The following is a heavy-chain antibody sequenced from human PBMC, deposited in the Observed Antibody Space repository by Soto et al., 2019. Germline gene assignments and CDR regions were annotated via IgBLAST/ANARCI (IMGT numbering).Heavy chain of an antibody. CDR2: IYYSGST. V-gene: IGHV4-59*01. CDR1: GGSISSYY. CDR3: ARALILTGYYIHDAFDI. J-gene: IGHJ3*02. D-gene: IGHD3-9*01. Sequence: QVQLQESGPGLVKPSETLSLTCTVSGGSISSYYWSWIRQPPGKGLEWIGYIYYSGSTNYNPSLKSRGTISVATSKNQFSLKLSSVTAADTAVYYCARALILTGYYIHDAFDIWGQGTMVTVSS.